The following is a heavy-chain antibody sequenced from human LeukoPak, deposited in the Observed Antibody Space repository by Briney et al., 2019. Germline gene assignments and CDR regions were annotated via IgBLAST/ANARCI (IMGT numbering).Heavy chain of an antibody. V-gene: IGHV3-11*01. J-gene: IGHJ3*02. D-gene: IGHD6-13*01. CDR2: ISSSGSTI. CDR3: AKDLYSSSWYTVYDI. CDR1: GFTFSDYY. Sequence: GGSLRLSCAASGFTFSDYYMSWIRQAPGKGLEWVSYISSSGSTIYYADSVKGRFTISRDNAKNSLYLQMNSLRAEDTAVYYCAKDLYSSSWYTVYDIWGQGTMVTVSS.